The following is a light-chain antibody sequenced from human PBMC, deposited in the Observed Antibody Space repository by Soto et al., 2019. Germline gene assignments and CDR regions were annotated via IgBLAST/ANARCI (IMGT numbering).Light chain of an antibody. Sequence: DLQITQSPSTLSASVGDRVTITCRPSQSISDWLARYKQKPGKAPKLLIYTASTLKSGVPSRFSGSGSGTEFTLTISSLQPDDFATYYCQHYNSYSEAFGQGTKVDIK. V-gene: IGKV1-5*03. CDR3: QHYNSYSEA. CDR1: QSISDW. J-gene: IGKJ1*01. CDR2: TAS.